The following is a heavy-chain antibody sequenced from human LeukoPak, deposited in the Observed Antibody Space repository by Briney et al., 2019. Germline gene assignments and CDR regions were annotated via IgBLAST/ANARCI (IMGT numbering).Heavy chain of an antibody. V-gene: IGHV1-2*02. CDR3: AKSAQYSSAWFTGSFDY. CDR1: GYTFSDYY. D-gene: IGHD6-13*01. Sequence: ASVTVSCKASGYTFSDYYMHWVRQATGQALEWMGWINPNICYTHYAQMFQGRDTMTRITLINAAYMELRRVRSDDTAVYYCAKSAQYSSAWFTGSFDYWGQGTLVTVSS. J-gene: IGHJ4*02. CDR2: INPNICYT.